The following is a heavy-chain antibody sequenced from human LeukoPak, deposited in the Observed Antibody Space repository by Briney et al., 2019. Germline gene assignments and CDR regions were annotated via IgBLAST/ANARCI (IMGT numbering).Heavy chain of an antibody. J-gene: IGHJ4*02. CDR2: IRSKAYGGTT. V-gene: IGHV3-49*03. CDR1: GFTFGDYA. CDR3: TRDQGEYSSSWYRYCFDY. Sequence: PGGSLRLSCTASGFTFGDYAMSWFRQAPGKGLEWVGFIRSKAYGGTTEYAASVKGRFTISRDDSKSIAYLQMNSLKTEDTAVYYCTRDQGEYSSSWYRYCFDYWGQGTLVTVSS. D-gene: IGHD6-13*01.